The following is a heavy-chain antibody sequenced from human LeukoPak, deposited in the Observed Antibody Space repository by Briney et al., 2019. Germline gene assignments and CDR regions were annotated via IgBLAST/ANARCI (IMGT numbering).Heavy chain of an antibody. CDR3: ARRDDYNYHYYYMDV. V-gene: IGHV3-30*04. J-gene: IGHJ6*03. CDR1: GFTFSSYA. D-gene: IGHD5-24*01. Sequence: GGSLRLSCAASGFTFSSYAMHWVRQAPGKGLEWVAVISYDGSNKYYADSVKGRFTISRDNSKNTLYLQMNSLRAEDTAVYYCARRDDYNYHYYYMDVWGKGTTVTISS. CDR2: ISYDGSNK.